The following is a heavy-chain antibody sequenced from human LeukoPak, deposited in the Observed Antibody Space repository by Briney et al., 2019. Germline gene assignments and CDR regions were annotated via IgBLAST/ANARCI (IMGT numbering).Heavy chain of an antibody. CDR2: IYYSGST. J-gene: IGHJ5*02. V-gene: IGHV4-30-4*08. Sequence: SETLSLTCTVSGGSISSGDYYWSWIRQPPGKGLEWIGYIYYSGSTYYNPSLKSRITISVDTSKNQFSLKLSSVTAADTAVYYCARQETHLWFGEFYNWFDPWGQGTLVTVSS. CDR3: ARQETHLWFGEFYNWFDP. CDR1: GGSISSGDYY. D-gene: IGHD3-10*01.